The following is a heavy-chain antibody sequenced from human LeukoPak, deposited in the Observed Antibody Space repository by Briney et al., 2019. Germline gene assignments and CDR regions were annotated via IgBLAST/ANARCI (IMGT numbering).Heavy chain of an antibody. V-gene: IGHV3-15*01. D-gene: IGHD2-2*01. CDR1: GFTFSNAW. CDR3: TTKTQTLAPQVDSRIIPD. Sequence: PGGSLRLSCAASGFTFSNAWMSWVRQAPGKGLEWVGRIKSKTDGGTTDYAAPVKGRFTISRDDSKNTLYLQMNSLKTEDTAVYYCTTKTQTLAPQVDSRIIPDWGQGTLVTVSS. CDR2: IKSKTDGGTT. J-gene: IGHJ4*02.